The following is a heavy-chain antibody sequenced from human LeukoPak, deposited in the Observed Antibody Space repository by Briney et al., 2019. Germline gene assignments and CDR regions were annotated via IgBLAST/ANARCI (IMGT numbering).Heavy chain of an antibody. CDR2: ISAYNGNT. CDR3: ARVLRYFDWLPSFDYYYGMDV. V-gene: IGHV1-18*04. CDR1: GYTFTSYG. D-gene: IGHD3-9*01. Sequence: GASVKVSCKASGYTFTSYGISWVRQAPGQGLEWMGWISAYNGNTNYVQKLQGRVTMTTDTSTSTAYMELRSLRSDDTAVYYCARVLRYFDWLPSFDYYYGMDVWGKGTTVTVSS. J-gene: IGHJ6*04.